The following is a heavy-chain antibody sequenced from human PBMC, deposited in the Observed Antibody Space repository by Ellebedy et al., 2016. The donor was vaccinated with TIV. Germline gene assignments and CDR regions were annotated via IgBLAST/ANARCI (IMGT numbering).Heavy chain of an antibody. CDR3: ARDREYYGSGSYPFDY. D-gene: IGHD3-10*01. J-gene: IGHJ4*02. CDR2: VSSDGFSK. Sequence: GESLKISCAASGLTFSNFGIHWVRQAPGKGLEWVAVVSSDGFSKNYADSVQGRFTISRDNSKKTLYLKMNSLTTDDTAIYYCARDREYYGSGSYPFDYWGQGTLVTVSS. CDR1: GLTFSNFG. V-gene: IGHV3-30*03.